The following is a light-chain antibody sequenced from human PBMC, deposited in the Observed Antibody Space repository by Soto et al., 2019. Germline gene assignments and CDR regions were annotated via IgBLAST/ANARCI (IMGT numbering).Light chain of an antibody. CDR3: HQYDSSPLT. J-gene: IGKJ4*01. CDR2: GAS. V-gene: IGKV3-20*01. CDR1: QSVSSSY. Sequence: EIVLTQSPGTLSLSPGERATLSCRASQSVSSSYLALYQQKPGQAPRLLIYGASSRATGIPDRFSGSGSGTDFTLTISRLEPEDFAVYYCHQYDSSPLTFGGGTKVEIK.